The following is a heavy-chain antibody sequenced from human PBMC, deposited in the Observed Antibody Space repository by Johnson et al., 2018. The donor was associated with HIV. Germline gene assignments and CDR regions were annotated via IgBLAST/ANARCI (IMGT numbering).Heavy chain of an antibody. D-gene: IGHD3-10*01. J-gene: IGHJ3*02. V-gene: IGHV3-74*01. CDR3: AKDDSPSGAFDI. CDR1: GFTFSSYW. Sequence: VQLVESGGGLVQPGGSLRLSCAASGFTFSSYWMHWVRQAPGKGLVWVSRINSDGSSTSYADSVKGRFTISRDNAKNTLYLQMNSLRVEDTAVYYCAKDDSPSGAFDIWGQGTMVIVSS. CDR2: INSDGSST.